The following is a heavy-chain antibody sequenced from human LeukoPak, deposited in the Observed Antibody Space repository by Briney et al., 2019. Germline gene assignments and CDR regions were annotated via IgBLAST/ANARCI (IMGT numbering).Heavy chain of an antibody. D-gene: IGHD5-18*01. CDR3: ARNERANGGYSYGYVSYYYYGMDV. CDR2: IYPGDSDT. J-gene: IGHJ6*02. Sequence: GESLKISCNGSGYSFTSYWIGWVRQLPGKGLGWMGIIYPGDSDTRYSPSFQGQVTISADKSISPAYLQWSSLKASDSAMYYCARNERANGGYSYGYVSYYYYGMDVWGQRTTVTVSS. CDR1: GYSFTSYW. V-gene: IGHV5-51*01.